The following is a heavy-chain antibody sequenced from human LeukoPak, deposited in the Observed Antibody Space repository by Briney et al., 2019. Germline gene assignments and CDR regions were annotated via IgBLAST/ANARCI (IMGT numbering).Heavy chain of an antibody. Sequence: GESLKIPCKGSGYSFTSYWIGWVRQMPGKGLEWMGIIYPGDSDTRYSPSFQGQVTISADKSISTAYLQWSSLKASDTAMYYCASSYDILTGYSDAFDIWGQGTMVTVSS. D-gene: IGHD3-9*01. CDR2: IYPGDSDT. V-gene: IGHV5-51*01. CDR1: GYSFTSYW. J-gene: IGHJ3*02. CDR3: ASSYDILTGYSDAFDI.